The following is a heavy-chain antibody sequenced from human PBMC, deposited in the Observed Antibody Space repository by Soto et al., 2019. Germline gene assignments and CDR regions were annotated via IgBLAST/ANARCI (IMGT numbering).Heavy chain of an antibody. CDR3: LSGEGQNGHDTRLDY. V-gene: IGHV3-30*03. J-gene: IGHJ4*02. CDR1: GFSFSNHG. Sequence: QMQLVESGGGVVQPGRSLRLSCAASGFSFSNHGIHWFRQAPGKGLEWVGDISYNGIDTWYADSVKGRFTIYRDNFKNTAYLQMNGLRLEDTAVYYCLSGEGQNGHDTRLDYWGQGTRVTVSP. CDR2: ISYNGIDT. D-gene: IGHD5-12*01.